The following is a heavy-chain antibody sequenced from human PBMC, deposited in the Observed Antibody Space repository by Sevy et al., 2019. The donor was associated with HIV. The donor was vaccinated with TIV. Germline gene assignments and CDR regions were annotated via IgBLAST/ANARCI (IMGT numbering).Heavy chain of an antibody. CDR1: GFTFSSYG. V-gene: IGHV3-33*08. Sequence: GGSLRLSCAASGFTFSSYGMHWVRQAPGKGLEWVAVIWYDGSNKYYADSVKGRFTISRDNSKNTLYLQMNSLRAEDTAVYYCASDSHKGDYDFWSGYSLDAFDIWGQGTMVTVSS. J-gene: IGHJ3*02. CDR2: IWYDGSNK. D-gene: IGHD3-3*01. CDR3: ASDSHKGDYDFWSGYSLDAFDI.